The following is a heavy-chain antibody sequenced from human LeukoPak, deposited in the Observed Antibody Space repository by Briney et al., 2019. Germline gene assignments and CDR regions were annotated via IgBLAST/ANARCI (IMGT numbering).Heavy chain of an antibody. V-gene: IGHV1-8*01. J-gene: IGHJ4*02. Sequence: ASVKVSCKASGYTFTSYDISWVRQATGQGLEWMGWMNPNSGNAGYAQRFQGRVTMTRSNSISTAYMELTSLRPEDTAVYYCGRPLQRGSWTQRALDYWGQGTLVTVSS. CDR3: GRPLQRGSWTQRALDY. CDR1: GYTFTSYD. CDR2: MNPNSGNA. D-gene: IGHD3-10*01.